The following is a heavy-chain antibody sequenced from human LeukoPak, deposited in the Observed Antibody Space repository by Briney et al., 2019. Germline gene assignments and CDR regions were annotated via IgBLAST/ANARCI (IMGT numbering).Heavy chain of an antibody. D-gene: IGHD3-10*01. CDR2: ISYDGSNK. J-gene: IGHJ3*02. CDR1: GFTFSSYA. V-gene: IGHV3-30-3*01. CDR3: ARGHLDTGGDAFDI. Sequence: GGSLRLSCAASGFTFSSYAMHWVRQAPGKGLEWVAVISYDGSNKYYADSVKGRFTISRDNAKNSLYLQMNSLRAEDTAVYYCARGHLDTGGDAFDIWGQGTMVTVSS.